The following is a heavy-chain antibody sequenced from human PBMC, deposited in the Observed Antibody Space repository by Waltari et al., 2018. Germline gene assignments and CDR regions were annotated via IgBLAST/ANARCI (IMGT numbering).Heavy chain of an antibody. Sequence: EVQLVQSGAEVKKPGESLRISCKGSGYSFTSYWISWVRQMPGKGLEWMGRIAPSDSYTHYSPSFQGHVTISADKSISTAYLQWSSLKASDTAMYYCARQAVVVAANGWFDPWGQGTLVTVSS. J-gene: IGHJ5*02. V-gene: IGHV5-10-1*03. CDR3: ARQAVVVAANGWFDP. CDR1: GYSFTSYW. D-gene: IGHD2-15*01. CDR2: IAPSDSYT.